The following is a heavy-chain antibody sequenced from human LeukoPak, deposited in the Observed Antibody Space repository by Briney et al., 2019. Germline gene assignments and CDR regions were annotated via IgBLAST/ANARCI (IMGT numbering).Heavy chain of an antibody. CDR3: ARDYYGSGSPNGGP. CDR1: GGTFSSYA. V-gene: IGHV1-69*13. Sequence: PVKVSCKASGGTFSSYAISWVRQAPGQGLEWMGGIIPIFGTANYAQKFQGRVTITADESTSTAYMELSSLRSDDTAVYYCARDYYGSGSPNGGPWGQGTLVTVSS. D-gene: IGHD3-10*01. CDR2: IIPIFGTA. J-gene: IGHJ5*02.